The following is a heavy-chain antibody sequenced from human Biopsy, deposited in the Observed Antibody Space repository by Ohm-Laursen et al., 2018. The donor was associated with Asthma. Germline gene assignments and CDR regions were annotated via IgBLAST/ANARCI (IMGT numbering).Heavy chain of an antibody. CDR2: LIPVLGTP. CDR1: GDSFSNYA. J-gene: IGHJ6*02. Sequence: SSVKVSCKASGDSFSNYAISWVQQAPGQGLEWMGGLIPVLGTPDHAQMFEGRVTVTADESTSTAYMELSSLSSEDTAVYYCARGYSGSDRIVYYYSGLEVWGQGTTVTVSS. D-gene: IGHD5-12*01. V-gene: IGHV1-69*01. CDR3: ARGYSGSDRIVYYYSGLEV.